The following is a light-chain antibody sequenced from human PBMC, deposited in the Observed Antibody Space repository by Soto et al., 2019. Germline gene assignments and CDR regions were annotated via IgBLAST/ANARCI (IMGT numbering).Light chain of an antibody. V-gene: IGKV1-33*01. J-gene: IGKJ3*01. CDR1: HDINTY. CDR2: DAS. Sequence: DIQLTQSPSSLSASVGDRVTITCHSSHDINTYLHWYQQKLGKAPKLLIYDASNLETGVPSRFSGSGSGTEFTFTITSLQPEDIATYYCHQYDTVPYDFGPGTKVDIK. CDR3: HQYDTVPYD.